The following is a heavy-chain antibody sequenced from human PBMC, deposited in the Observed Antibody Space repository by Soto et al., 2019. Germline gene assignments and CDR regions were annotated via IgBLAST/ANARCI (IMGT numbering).Heavy chain of an antibody. Sequence: EVQLLESGGNLVQPGGSLTLSCAASGFTFSTSAMAWVRQAPGKGLEWVSGVSASGLNTDYADPVKGRFYISRDNSKNTVALHMNILGAEHTALYCCAKERPRRTSGCFLAYWCQGKPVTGPS. V-gene: IGHV3-23*01. J-gene: IGHJ4*02. CDR1: GFTFSTSA. CDR2: VSASGLNT. CDR3: AKERPRRTSGCFLAY. D-gene: IGHD2-21*01.